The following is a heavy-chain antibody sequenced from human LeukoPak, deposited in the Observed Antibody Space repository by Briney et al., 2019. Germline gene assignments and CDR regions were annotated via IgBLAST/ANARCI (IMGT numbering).Heavy chain of an antibody. V-gene: IGHV3-7*01. CDR3: ARDPGSSAFDY. D-gene: IGHD5/OR15-5a*01. J-gene: IGHJ4*02. Sequence: QPGGSLRLSCAASGFTFTNYWMTWVRQAPRKGLEFVANINQDESVKNYVDSVKGRFTISRDNAENSLHLQMNSLRVEDTAVYYCARDPGSSAFDYWGQGTLVTVSS. CDR2: INQDESVK. CDR1: GFTFTNYW.